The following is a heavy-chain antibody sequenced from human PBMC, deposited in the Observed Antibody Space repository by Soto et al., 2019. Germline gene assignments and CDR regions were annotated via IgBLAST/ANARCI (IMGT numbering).Heavy chain of an antibody. D-gene: IGHD3-16*02. V-gene: IGHV3-53*01. J-gene: IGHJ6*02. CDR1: GFTVSSNY. CDR3: ARGLSRGYCYHHYVMYF. CDR2: IYSGGST. Sequence: GGSLRLSCAASGFTVSSNYMSWVRQAPGKGLEWVSVIYSGGSTYYADSVKGRFTISRDNSKNTLYLQMNSLRAEDTAVDYCARGLSRGYCYHHYVMYFWGQGTTVP.